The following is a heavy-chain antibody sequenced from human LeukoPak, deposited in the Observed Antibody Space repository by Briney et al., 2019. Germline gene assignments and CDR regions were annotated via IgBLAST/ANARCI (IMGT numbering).Heavy chain of an antibody. CDR2: INHSGST. CDR3: ARGRKRLVVPAAQIPYYYYYMDV. CDR1: GGSFSGYY. Sequence: SETLSLTCAVYGGSFSGYYWSWIRQPPGKGLEWIGEINHSGSTNYNPSLKSRVTISVDTSKNQFSLKLSSVTAADTAVYYCARGRKRLVVPAAQIPYYYYYMDVWGKGTTVTVSS. D-gene: IGHD2-2*01. V-gene: IGHV4-34*01. J-gene: IGHJ6*03.